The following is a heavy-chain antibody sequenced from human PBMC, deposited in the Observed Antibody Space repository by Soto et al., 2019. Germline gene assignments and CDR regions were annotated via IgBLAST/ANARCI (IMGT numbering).Heavy chain of an antibody. Sequence: GASVKVSCKASGYTFTSYDINWVRQATGQGPEWMGWMNPNSGNTGYAQKFQGRVTMTRNTSISTAYMELSSLRSEDTAVYYCARHIWGSYRSGYWGQGTLVTVSS. CDR3: ARHIWGSYRSGY. CDR1: GYTFTSYD. D-gene: IGHD3-16*02. J-gene: IGHJ4*02. CDR2: MNPNSGNT. V-gene: IGHV1-8*01.